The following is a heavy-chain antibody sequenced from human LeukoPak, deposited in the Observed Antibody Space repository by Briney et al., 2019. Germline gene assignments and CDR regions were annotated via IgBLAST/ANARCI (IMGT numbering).Heavy chain of an antibody. CDR2: INPSGGTT. CDR1: GYTFTSYY. V-gene: IGHV1-46*01. J-gene: IGHJ4*02. CDR3: AELQRYCSGGSCDFDY. Sequence: ASVKVSCKASGYTFTSYYMHWVRQAPGQGLEWMGIINPSGGTTTYAQKFQGRVTMTRDTSTSTAYMELSSLRSEDTAVYYCAELQRYCSGGSCDFDYWGQGTLVTVSS. D-gene: IGHD2-15*01.